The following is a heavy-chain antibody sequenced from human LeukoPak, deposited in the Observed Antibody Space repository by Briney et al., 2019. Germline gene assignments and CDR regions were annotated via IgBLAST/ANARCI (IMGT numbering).Heavy chain of an antibody. J-gene: IGHJ4*02. CDR3: AKNAAGIVLMIYAPLDS. D-gene: IGHD2-8*01. CDR1: GFTFSSYS. V-gene: IGHV3-48*01. Sequence: GGSLRLSCAASGFTFSSYSMNWVRQAPGKGLEWGSYISGSSSTIYYADSVKGRFTISGDESKNTLSLQMNSLRPEDTAVYYCAKNAAGIVLMIYAPLDSWGQGTLVTVSS. CDR2: ISGSSSTI.